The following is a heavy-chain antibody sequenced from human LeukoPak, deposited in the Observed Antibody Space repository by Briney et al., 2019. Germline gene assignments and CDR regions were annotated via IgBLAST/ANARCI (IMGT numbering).Heavy chain of an antibody. Sequence: GGSLRLSCATSGFTFSTYWMSWVRQAPGKGLEWVANIKQDGSEKYYVDSVKGRFTISRDNSKNTLYLQMNSLRAEDTAVYYCAKDLEMATIEGFDYWGQGTLVTVSS. D-gene: IGHD5-24*01. J-gene: IGHJ4*02. V-gene: IGHV3-7*01. CDR1: GFTFSTYW. CDR2: IKQDGSEK. CDR3: AKDLEMATIEGFDY.